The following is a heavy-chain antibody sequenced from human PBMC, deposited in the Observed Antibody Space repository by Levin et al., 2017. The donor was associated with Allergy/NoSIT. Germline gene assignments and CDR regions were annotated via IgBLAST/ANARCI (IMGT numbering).Heavy chain of an antibody. V-gene: IGHV5-10-1*01. D-gene: IGHD3-10*01. CDR1: GYSFTSYW. CDR2: IDPSDSYT. J-gene: IGHJ5*02. CDR3: ARRRVGPTVNWFDP. Sequence: KVSCKGSGYSFTSYWISWVRQMPGKGLEWMGRIDPSDSYTNYSPSFQGHVTISADKSISTAYLQWSSLKASDTAMYYCARRRVGPTVNWFDPWGQGTLVTVSS.